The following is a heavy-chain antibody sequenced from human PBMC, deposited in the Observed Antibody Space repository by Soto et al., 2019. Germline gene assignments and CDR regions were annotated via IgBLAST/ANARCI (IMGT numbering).Heavy chain of an antibody. CDR2: IIPIFGTA. V-gene: IGHV1-69*13. Sequence: SVKVSCKASGGTFKSYTISWVRQAPGQGVEWMGGIIPIFGTANYAQKFQGRVTITADESTSTAYMELNSLRSEDTAVYYCARDYICGGDCYFSVGAFDIWGQGTIVTVSS. D-gene: IGHD2-21*02. CDR3: ARDYICGGDCYFSVGAFDI. J-gene: IGHJ3*02. CDR1: GGTFKSYT.